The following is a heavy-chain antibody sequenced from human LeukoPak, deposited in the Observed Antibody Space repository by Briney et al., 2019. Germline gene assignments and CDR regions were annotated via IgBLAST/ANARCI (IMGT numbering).Heavy chain of an antibody. J-gene: IGHJ4*02. Sequence: GGSLRLSCAASGFTFSSYSMNWVRQAPGKGLEWVSSISSSSSYIYYADSVKGRFTISRDNAKNSLYLQMNSLRAADTAVYYCARLPRYYYDSSGYSEYWGQGTLVTVSS. D-gene: IGHD3-22*01. CDR1: GFTFSSYS. CDR2: ISSSSSYI. CDR3: ARLPRYYYDSSGYSEY. V-gene: IGHV3-21*01.